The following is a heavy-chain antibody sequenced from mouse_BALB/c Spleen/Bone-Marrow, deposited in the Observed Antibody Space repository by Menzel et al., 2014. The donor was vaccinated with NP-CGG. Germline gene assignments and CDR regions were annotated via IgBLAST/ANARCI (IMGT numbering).Heavy chain of an antibody. CDR1: GFDFSRFW. J-gene: IGHJ4*01. V-gene: IGHV4-1*02. Sequence: EVKLMESGGGLVQPGGSLKLSCAASGFDFSRFWMTWVRQAPGKGLEWIGEINPDSSTINYTPSLKDKFIISRDNAKNTLYLQTSKVRSEDTALYYCARLHYYGDMAYWGQGTSVTVSS. CDR2: INPDSSTI. D-gene: IGHD1-2*01. CDR3: ARLHYYGDMAY.